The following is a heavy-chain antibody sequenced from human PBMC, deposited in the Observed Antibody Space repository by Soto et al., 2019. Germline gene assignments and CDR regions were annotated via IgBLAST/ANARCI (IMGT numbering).Heavy chain of an antibody. CDR1: GFSLSTSGLG. Sequence: QITLKESGPPLVKPTQTLTLTCSFSGFSLSTSGLGVGWVRQPPGKALEWLALIYWDDDKRYSPSLNSRVTITKDTPRNRVVLTMTNMGPGDTGTFYCTRHSPRGLDYWGQGTLVTVSS. CDR2: IYWDDDK. CDR3: TRHSPRGLDY. V-gene: IGHV2-5*02. J-gene: IGHJ4*02. D-gene: IGHD3-10*01.